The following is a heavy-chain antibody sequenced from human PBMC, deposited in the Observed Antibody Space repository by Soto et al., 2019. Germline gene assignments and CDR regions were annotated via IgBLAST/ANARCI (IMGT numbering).Heavy chain of an antibody. V-gene: IGHV3-23*01. Sequence: GGSLRLSCAASGFTFSSYAMSRVRQAPGKGLEWVSAVSGSGGSTYYADSVKGRFTISRDNSKNTLCLQMNSLRAEDTAVYYCAKDRLRFYVWGQGTTVTVSS. J-gene: IGHJ6*02. CDR3: AKDRLRFYV. CDR2: VSGSGGST. CDR1: GFTFSSYA. D-gene: IGHD2-21*01.